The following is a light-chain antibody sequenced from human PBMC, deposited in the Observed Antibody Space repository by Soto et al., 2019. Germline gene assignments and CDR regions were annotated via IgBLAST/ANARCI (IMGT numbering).Light chain of an antibody. CDR1: ISDIGDYNF. J-gene: IGLJ1*01. CDR3: SSYTSGSPSQV. V-gene: IGLV2-14*01. Sequence: QSVMTQPASVSGSPGQSIAISCTGSISDIGDYNFVSWYQQHPGKAPRRLIYEVTLRASGVSNRFSGSKSGNTASLTISGLQAEDEAHYYRSSYTSGSPSQVFGTGTKVTVL. CDR2: EVT.